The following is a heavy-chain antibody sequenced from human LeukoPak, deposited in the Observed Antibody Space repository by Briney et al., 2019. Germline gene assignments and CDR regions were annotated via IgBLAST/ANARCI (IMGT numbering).Heavy chain of an antibody. J-gene: IGHJ5*02. V-gene: IGHV4-31*03. CDR2: VYYSGST. Sequence: SQTLSLTCTVSGGSISRAGYFWSWIRQHPGKGLEWIGYVYYSGSTYYNPSLKSRVSISIDTSKNQFSLKLNSVTAADTAVYYCARGFADSNWFDPWGQGTLVTVSS. CDR1: GGSISRAGYF. D-gene: IGHD3-16*01. CDR3: ARGFADSNWFDP.